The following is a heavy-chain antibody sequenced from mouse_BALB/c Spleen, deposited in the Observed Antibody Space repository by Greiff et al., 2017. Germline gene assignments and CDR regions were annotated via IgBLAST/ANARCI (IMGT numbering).Heavy chain of an antibody. Sequence: EVMLVESGGGLVQPGESLKLSCESNEYEFPSHDMSWVRKTPEKRLELVAAINSDGGSTYYPDTMERRFIISRDNTKKTLYLQMSSLRSEDTALYYCARHGIYYGSSYDAMDYWGQGTSVTVSS. V-gene: IGHV5-2*01. CDR2: INSDGGST. J-gene: IGHJ4*01. CDR3: ARHGIYYGSSYDAMDY. CDR1: EYEFPSHD. D-gene: IGHD1-1*01.